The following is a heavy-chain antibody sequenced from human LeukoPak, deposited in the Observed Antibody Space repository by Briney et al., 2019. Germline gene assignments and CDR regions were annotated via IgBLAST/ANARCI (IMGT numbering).Heavy chain of an antibody. J-gene: IGHJ6*02. CDR2: INSDGSST. CDR3: ATGYCSGGSCYSDYYYGMDV. Sequence: PGGSLRLSCAASGFTFSSYWMHWVRQAPGKGLVWVSRINSDGSSTSYADSVKGRFTISRDNAKNTLYLQMNSLGAEDTAVYYCATGYCSGGSCYSDYYYGMDVWGQGTTVTVSS. V-gene: IGHV3-74*01. D-gene: IGHD2-15*01. CDR1: GFTFSSYW.